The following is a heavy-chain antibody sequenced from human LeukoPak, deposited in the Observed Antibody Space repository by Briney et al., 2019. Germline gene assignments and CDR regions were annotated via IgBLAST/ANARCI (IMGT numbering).Heavy chain of an antibody. D-gene: IGHD3-3*01. CDR2: IKLDGSEK. J-gene: IGHJ4*02. Sequence: GGSLRLSCVASGFTFGKYWMSWVCQAPGKGLEWVANIKLDGSEKNYVDSVKGRSTISRDNTKNSLYLQMNSPRVEDTAVFYCARDQYDTWSRRGNFNSWGQGTLVIVSS. CDR1: GFTFGKYW. CDR3: ARDQYDTWSRRGNFNS. V-gene: IGHV3-7*03.